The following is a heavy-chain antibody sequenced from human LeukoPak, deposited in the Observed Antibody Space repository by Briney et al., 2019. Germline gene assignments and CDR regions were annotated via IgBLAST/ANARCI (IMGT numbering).Heavy chain of an antibody. Sequence: GGSLRLSCAAPGFTFDDYGMSWVRQAPGKGLEWVSYISSSSSTIYYADSVKGRFTISRDNAKNSLYLQMNSLRAEDTAVYYCAREGPGGIVVVPAARSRDFWSGYSFDYWGQGTLVTVSS. CDR3: AREGPGGIVVVPAARSRDFWSGYSFDY. V-gene: IGHV3-48*01. D-gene: IGHD2-2*01. J-gene: IGHJ4*02. CDR1: GFTFDDYG. CDR2: ISSSSSTI.